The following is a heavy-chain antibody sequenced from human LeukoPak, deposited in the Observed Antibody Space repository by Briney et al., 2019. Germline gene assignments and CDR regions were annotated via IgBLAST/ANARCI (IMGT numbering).Heavy chain of an antibody. CDR3: ARLASEQQLVGRQQYYFDY. CDR2: IIPIFGTA. J-gene: IGHJ4*02. Sequence: SVKVSCKASGGTFSSYAISWVRQAPGQGLEWMGGIIPIFGTANYAQKFQGRVTITADGSTSTAYMELSSLRSGDTAVYYCARLASEQQLVGRQQYYFDYWGQGTLVTVSS. CDR1: GGTFSSYA. V-gene: IGHV1-69*01. D-gene: IGHD6-13*01.